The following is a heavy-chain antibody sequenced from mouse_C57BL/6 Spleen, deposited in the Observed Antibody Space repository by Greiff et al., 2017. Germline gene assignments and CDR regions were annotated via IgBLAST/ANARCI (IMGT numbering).Heavy chain of an antibody. CDR1: GFTFSDYY. Sequence: VHLVESEGGLVQPGSSMKLSCTASGFTFSDYYLAWVRQVPEKGLEWVANINYDGSSTYYLDSLKSRFIISRDNAKNILYLQMSSLKSEDTATYYCARDRGVVARNAMDYWGQGTSVTVSS. D-gene: IGHD1-1*01. CDR3: ARDRGVVARNAMDY. J-gene: IGHJ4*01. CDR2: INYDGSST. V-gene: IGHV5-16*01.